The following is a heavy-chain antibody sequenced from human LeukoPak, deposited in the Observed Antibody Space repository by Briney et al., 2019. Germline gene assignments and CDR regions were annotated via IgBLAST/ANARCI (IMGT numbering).Heavy chain of an antibody. CDR2: FYPGDSDT. CDR1: GYSFTTYW. V-gene: IGHV5-51*01. D-gene: IGHD1-1*01. Sequence: GESLKISCKASGYSFTTYWIGWVRQMPGKGLEWMGMFYPGDSDTRKSPSFQGQVTLSADKSITTAYLQWNSLKASDTAIYYCARGPRGGNWNEALDYWGQGTLVTVSS. CDR3: ARGPRGGNWNEALDY. J-gene: IGHJ4*02.